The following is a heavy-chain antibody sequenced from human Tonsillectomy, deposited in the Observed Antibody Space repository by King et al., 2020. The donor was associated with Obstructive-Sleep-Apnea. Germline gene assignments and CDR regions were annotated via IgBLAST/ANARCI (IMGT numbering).Heavy chain of an antibody. CDR1: GGSISNYY. Sequence: QLQESGPGLVKPSETLSLTCTVSGGSISNYYWSWIRQPPGKGLEWIGYIYYSGSTNYNPSLKSRATISVDTSKKQFSLKLSSVTAADTAVYYFARLPTGRTHYYFDYWGQGTLVTVSS. J-gene: IGHJ4*02. D-gene: IGHD4-11*01. CDR3: ARLPTGRTHYYFDY. V-gene: IGHV4-59*08. CDR2: IYYSGST.